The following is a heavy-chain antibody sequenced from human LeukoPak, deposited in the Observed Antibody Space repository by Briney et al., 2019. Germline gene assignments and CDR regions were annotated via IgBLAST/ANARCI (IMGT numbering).Heavy chain of an antibody. CDR3: ARLALGYSSGWYTKPGYYFDY. CDR1: GGSISSSSYY. J-gene: IGHJ4*02. CDR2: IYYSGST. Sequence: SETLSLTCTVSGGSISSSSYYWGWIRQPPGKGLEWIGSIYYSGSTYYNPSLKSRVTISVDTSKNQFSLKLSSVTAADTAVYYCARLALGYSSGWYTKPGYYFDYWGQGTLVTVSS. D-gene: IGHD6-19*01. V-gene: IGHV4-39*07.